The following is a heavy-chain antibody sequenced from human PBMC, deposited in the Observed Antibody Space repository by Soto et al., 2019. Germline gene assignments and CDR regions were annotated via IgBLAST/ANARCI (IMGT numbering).Heavy chain of an antibody. V-gene: IGHV3-30*18. CDR1: GFTFSSYG. CDR2: ISYDGSNK. D-gene: IGHD1-1*01. J-gene: IGHJ4*02. Sequence: QVQLVESGGGVVQPGRSLRLSCAASGFTFSSYGMHWVRQAPGKGLEWVAVISYDGSNKYYADSVKGRFTISRDNSKNTLYLQMNSLRAEDTAVYYCAKDRTTVVKPVSEDYWGQGTLVTVSS. CDR3: AKDRTTVVKPVSEDY.